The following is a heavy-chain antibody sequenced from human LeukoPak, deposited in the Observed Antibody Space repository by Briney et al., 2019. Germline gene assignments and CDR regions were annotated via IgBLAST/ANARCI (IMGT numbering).Heavy chain of an antibody. Sequence: VPLTCLVCRGCISNRSHSWGWARQAPGKGLEGIGADYYCGSNLYPPPLKRRITISVDTSRPHCSLQLTSVPAADTAVFFCVRHLLYPLRPGTASQRHFFYYSMGVWGKGTTVTVSS. CDR1: RGCISNRSHS. CDR3: VRHLLYPLRPGTASQRHFFYYSMGV. D-gene: IGHD2/OR15-2a*01. J-gene: IGHJ6*03. CDR2: DYYCGSN. V-gene: IGHV4-39*01.